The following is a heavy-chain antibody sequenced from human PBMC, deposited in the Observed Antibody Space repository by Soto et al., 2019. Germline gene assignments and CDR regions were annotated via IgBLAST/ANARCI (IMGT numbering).Heavy chain of an antibody. V-gene: IGHV3-11*06. CDR2: ISPGSRYP. J-gene: IGHJ5*02. Sequence: QVQLVESGGGLVPPGGSLRLSCAGSGFTFGDSYMSWIRQAPGKGLEWLSYISPGSRYPAYADSVKGRFTISRDNAKSSLYLQMMSLTAEDTAIYYGVRVGGGGLFDPWGQGTMVTVSS. CDR3: VRVGGGGLFDP. CDR1: GFTFGDSY. D-gene: IGHD2-15*01.